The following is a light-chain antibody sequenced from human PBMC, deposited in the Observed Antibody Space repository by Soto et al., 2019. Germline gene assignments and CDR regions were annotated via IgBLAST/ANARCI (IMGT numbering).Light chain of an antibody. CDR2: EVS. CDR3: SSYTAGGTI. J-gene: IGLJ1*01. Sequence: QSVLTQAAYVSGSPGQSITISCTGTRGDVGGYYYVSWYQQLPGKAPKLMISEVSNRPSGVSNRFSGSKSGNTASLTISGLQAEDEPDYYCSSYTAGGTIFGTGTKVTVL. CDR1: RGDVGGYYY. V-gene: IGLV2-14*01.